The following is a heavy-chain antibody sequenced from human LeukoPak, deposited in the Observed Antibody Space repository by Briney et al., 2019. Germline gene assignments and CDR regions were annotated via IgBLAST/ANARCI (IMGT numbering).Heavy chain of an antibody. CDR2: ISSSSSYI. CDR3: ARDWELPTVTNPNWYFDL. Sequence: PGGSLRLSCAASGFTFSSYSMNWVRQAPGKGLEWVSSISSSSSYIYYADSVKGRFTISRDNAKNTLYLQMNSLRAEDTAVYYCARDWELPTVTNPNWYFDLWGRGTLVTVSS. CDR1: GFTFSSYS. J-gene: IGHJ2*01. V-gene: IGHV3-21*01. D-gene: IGHD4-11*01.